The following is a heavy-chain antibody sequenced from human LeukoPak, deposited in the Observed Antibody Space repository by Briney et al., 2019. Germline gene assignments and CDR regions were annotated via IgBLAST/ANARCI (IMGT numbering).Heavy chain of an antibody. J-gene: IGHJ4*02. CDR1: GFTFSSYA. D-gene: IGHD3-10*01. V-gene: IGHV3-30-3*01. Sequence: PGRSLRLSCAASGFTFSSYAMHWVRQAPGKGLEWVAVISYDGSNKYYADSVKGRFTISRDNSKNTLYLQMNSLRAEDTAVYYCARAFTPGIRKALWIGDSLWDQGTLVTVSS. CDR2: ISYDGSNK. CDR3: ARAFTPGIRKALWIGDSL.